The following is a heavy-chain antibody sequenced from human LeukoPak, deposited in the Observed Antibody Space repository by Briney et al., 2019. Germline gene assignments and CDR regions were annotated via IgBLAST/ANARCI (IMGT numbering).Heavy chain of an antibody. Sequence: GRSLRLSCAASGFTFSSYGMHWVRQAPGKGLEWVAVISYDGSNKYYADSVKGRFTISRDNSKNTLYLQMNSLRAEDTAVYYCARGPDYDFWSRIDYWGQGTLVTVSS. J-gene: IGHJ4*02. CDR2: ISYDGSNK. CDR1: GFTFSSYG. CDR3: ARGPDYDFWSRIDY. V-gene: IGHV3-30*03. D-gene: IGHD3-3*01.